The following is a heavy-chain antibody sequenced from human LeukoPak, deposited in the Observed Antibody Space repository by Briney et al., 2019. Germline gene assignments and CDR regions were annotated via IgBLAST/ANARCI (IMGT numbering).Heavy chain of an antibody. CDR1: GFTFSSYA. D-gene: IGHD1-26*01. V-gene: IGHV3-30-3*01. CDR3: ASPASIVGAPGSDY. Sequence: GGSLRLSCAASGFTFSSYAVHWVRQAPGKGLEWVALITYDGSNKYYADSVKGRFTISRDNSKNTLYLQMNSLRVEDTAVYYCASPASIVGAPGSDYWGQGTLVTVSS. CDR2: ITYDGSNK. J-gene: IGHJ4*02.